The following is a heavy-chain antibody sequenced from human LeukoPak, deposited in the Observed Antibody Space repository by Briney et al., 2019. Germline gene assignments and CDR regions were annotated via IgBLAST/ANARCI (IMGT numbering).Heavy chain of an antibody. J-gene: IGHJ3*02. D-gene: IGHD1-14*01. V-gene: IGHV5-51*01. Sequence: GESLQISCKGSGYSFTTYWIGWVRQMSGKGLEWMGIIYPGDSDTRYSPSFQGQVTISADKSISTAYLQWSSLKASDTAVYYCARHVTTASAAHGFDIWGQGTMVTVSS. CDR2: IYPGDSDT. CDR1: GYSFTTYW. CDR3: ARHVTTASAAHGFDI.